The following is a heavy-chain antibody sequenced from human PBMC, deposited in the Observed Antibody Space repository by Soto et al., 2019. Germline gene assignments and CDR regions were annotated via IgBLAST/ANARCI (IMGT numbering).Heavy chain of an antibody. CDR1: GYTFTSYA. J-gene: IGHJ4*02. CDR3: ASYSNYTPFDY. CDR2: ISAYNGNT. D-gene: IGHD4-4*01. Sequence: ASVKVSCKASGYTFTSYAIHWVRQAPGQGLEWMGWISAYNGNTNYAQKLQGRVTMTTDTSTSTAYMELRSLRSDDTAVYYCASYSNYTPFDYWGQGTLVTVSS. V-gene: IGHV1-18*01.